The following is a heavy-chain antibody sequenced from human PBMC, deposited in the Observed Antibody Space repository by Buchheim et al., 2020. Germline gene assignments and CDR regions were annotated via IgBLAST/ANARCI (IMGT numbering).Heavy chain of an antibody. J-gene: IGHJ6*02. V-gene: IGHV3-30*18. CDR2: ISYDGSNK. D-gene: IGHD3-16*02. CDR3: AKDVSWTQGGMDV. Sequence: QVQLVESGGGVVQPGRSLRLSCAASGFTFSSYGMHWVRQAPGKGLEWVAVISYDGSNKYYADSVKGRFTISRDNSKNKLYLQMNSLRAEDTAVYYCAKDVSWTQGGMDVWGQGTT. CDR1: GFTFSSYG.